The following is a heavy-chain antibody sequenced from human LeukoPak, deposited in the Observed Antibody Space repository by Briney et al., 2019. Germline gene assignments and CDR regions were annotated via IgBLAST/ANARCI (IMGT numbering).Heavy chain of an antibody. CDR1: GGSFSGYY. J-gene: IGHJ4*02. CDR2: IYYSGST. Sequence: PSETLSLTCAVYGGSFSGYYWSWIRQPPGKGLEWIGYIYYSGSTNYNPSLKSRATISVDTSKNQFSLKLSSVTAADTAVYYCAGVRRHYDFWSGHDYWGQGTLVTVSS. CDR3: AGVRRHYDFWSGHDY. D-gene: IGHD3-3*01. V-gene: IGHV4-59*08.